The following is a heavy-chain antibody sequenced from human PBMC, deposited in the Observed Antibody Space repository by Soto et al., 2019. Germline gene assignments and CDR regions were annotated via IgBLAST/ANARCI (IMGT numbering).Heavy chain of an antibody. J-gene: IGHJ6*03. CDR3: ARDLSWGSNWYYYMDV. CDR1: GFILSDCA. Sequence: EVQLVESGGGLVQPGGSLRLSCATSGFILSDCAMNWVRQAPGKGPEWGSYISSSSSVIDYADSVKGRFTVSRDNARNSLYLQMNSLRAEDTAVYYCARDLSWGSNWYYYMDVWGKGTTVTVSS. CDR2: ISSSSSVI. V-gene: IGHV3-48*01. D-gene: IGHD7-27*01.